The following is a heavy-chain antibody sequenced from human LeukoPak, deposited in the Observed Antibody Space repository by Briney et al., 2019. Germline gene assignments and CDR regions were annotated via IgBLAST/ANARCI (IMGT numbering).Heavy chain of an antibody. D-gene: IGHD6-13*01. Sequence: PSETLSLTCTVSGGSISSYYWNWIRQPPGXGLEWIGFIYSSGSTNYNPSLKSRVTISVDTSKNQFSLRLRSVTDADTAVYHCARGGSSSWRIGYYFDFWGQGTLVTVSS. V-gene: IGHV4-59*01. CDR3: ARGGSSSWRIGYYFDF. CDR1: GGSISSYY. CDR2: IYSSGST. J-gene: IGHJ4*02.